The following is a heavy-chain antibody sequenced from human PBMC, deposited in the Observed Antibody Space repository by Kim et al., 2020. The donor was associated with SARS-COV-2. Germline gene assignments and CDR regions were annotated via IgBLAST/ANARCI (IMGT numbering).Heavy chain of an antibody. CDR2: INIDGSTT. CDR3: AREHYITSWVPGY. J-gene: IGHJ4*02. V-gene: IGHV3-74*03. Sequence: GGSLRLSCTGSGFIFSDYWMYWVRQVPGKGLVWVSRINIDGSTTTYGDSVKGRFTTSRDNAKNTLYLHLNSVRVEDSAVYFCAREHYITSWVPGYWGQGTLVTVSS. CDR1: GFIFSDYW. D-gene: IGHD1-20*01.